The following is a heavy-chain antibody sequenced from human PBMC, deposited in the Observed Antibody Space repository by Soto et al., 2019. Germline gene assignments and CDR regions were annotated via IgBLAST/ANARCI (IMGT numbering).Heavy chain of an antibody. CDR3: ARDRSGVVVAAAYGMDV. Sequence: GASVKVSCKASGYTFTSNYMHWVRQDPGQGLEWMGIINPSGGSTSYAQKFQGRVTMTRDTSTSTVYMELSSLRSEDTAVYYCARDRSGVVVAAAYGMDVRGQGTTVTVSS. V-gene: IGHV1-46*01. D-gene: IGHD2-15*01. CDR2: INPSGGST. CDR1: GYTFTSNY. J-gene: IGHJ6*02.